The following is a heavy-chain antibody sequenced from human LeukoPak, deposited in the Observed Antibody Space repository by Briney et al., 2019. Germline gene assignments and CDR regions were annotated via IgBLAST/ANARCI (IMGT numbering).Heavy chain of an antibody. CDR3: ARAPETDGYSQRQFAY. CDR2: IDHSGST. CDR1: GGSFSGYY. Sequence: SETLSLTCAVYGGSFSGYYWSWIRQPPGKGLEWIGEIDHSGSTNYNPSLKSRVTISVDTSKNQFSLKLSSVTAADTAVYYCARAPETDGYSQRQFAYWGQGTLVTVSS. J-gene: IGHJ4*02. V-gene: IGHV4-34*01. D-gene: IGHD5-24*01.